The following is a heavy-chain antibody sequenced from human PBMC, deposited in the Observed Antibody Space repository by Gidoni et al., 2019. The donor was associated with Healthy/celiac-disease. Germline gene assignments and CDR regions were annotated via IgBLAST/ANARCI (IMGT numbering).Heavy chain of an antibody. V-gene: IGHV4-34*01. CDR3: ARGRPERITIFGVPKRYYYGMDV. Sequence: QVQLQQWGAGLLKPSETLSLTCAVYGGSFSGYYWSWIRQPPGKGLEWIGEINHSGSTNYNPSLKSRVTISVDTSKNQFSLKLSSVTAADTAVYYCARGRPERITIFGVPKRYYYGMDVWGQGTTVTVSS. CDR1: GGSFSGYY. J-gene: IGHJ6*02. D-gene: IGHD3-3*01. CDR2: INHSGST.